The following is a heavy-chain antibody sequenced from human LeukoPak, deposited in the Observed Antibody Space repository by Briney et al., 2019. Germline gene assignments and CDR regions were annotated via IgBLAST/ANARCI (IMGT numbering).Heavy chain of an antibody. D-gene: IGHD2-15*01. CDR3: ARASPFASRVGNY. CDR1: GYTFTSYD. V-gene: IGHV1-2*02. CDR2: INPNSGGT. Sequence: ASVKVSCKASGYTFTSYDINWVRQATGQGLEWMGWINPNSGGTNYAQKFQGRVTMTRDTSISTAYMELSRLRSDDTAVYYCARASPFASRVGNYWGQGTLVTVSS. J-gene: IGHJ4*02.